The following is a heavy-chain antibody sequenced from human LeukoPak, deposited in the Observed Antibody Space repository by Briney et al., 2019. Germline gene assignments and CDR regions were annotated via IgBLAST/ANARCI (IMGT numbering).Heavy chain of an antibody. D-gene: IGHD2-2*01. Sequence: PSETLSLTCAVYGGSFSGYYWSWIRQPPGKGLEWIGEINHSGSTNYNPSLKSRVTMSVDTSKNQFSLKLSSVTAADTAVYYCARDQPPAATRTPMDVWGKGTTVTVSS. V-gene: IGHV4-34*01. CDR2: INHSGST. CDR3: ARDQPPAATRTPMDV. CDR1: GGSFSGYY. J-gene: IGHJ6*04.